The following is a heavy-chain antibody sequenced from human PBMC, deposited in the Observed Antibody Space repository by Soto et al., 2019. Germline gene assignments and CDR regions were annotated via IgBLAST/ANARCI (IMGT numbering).Heavy chain of an antibody. Sequence: SVKVSCKASGYTFTSYGISWVRQAPGQGLEWMGRIIPILGIANYAQKFQGRVTITADKSTSTAYMELSSLRSEDTAVYYCARDWKAVAGIGMDVWGQGTTVTVSS. D-gene: IGHD6-19*01. V-gene: IGHV1-69*04. CDR1: GYTFTSYG. CDR3: ARDWKAVAGIGMDV. J-gene: IGHJ6*02. CDR2: IIPILGIA.